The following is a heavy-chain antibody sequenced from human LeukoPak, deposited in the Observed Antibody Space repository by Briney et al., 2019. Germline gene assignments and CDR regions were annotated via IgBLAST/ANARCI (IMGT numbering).Heavy chain of an antibody. D-gene: IGHD3-10*01. Sequence: PGGSLRLSCAASGFTFSSYSMNWVRQAPGKGLEWVSYISSSSSTIYYADSVKGRFTISRDNAKNSLYLQMNSLRAEDTAVYYCARDPADYYARRGQESRENAFDIWGRGTMVTVSS. CDR2: ISSSSSTI. CDR3: ARDPADYYARRGQESRENAFDI. CDR1: GFTFSSYS. J-gene: IGHJ3*02. V-gene: IGHV3-48*01.